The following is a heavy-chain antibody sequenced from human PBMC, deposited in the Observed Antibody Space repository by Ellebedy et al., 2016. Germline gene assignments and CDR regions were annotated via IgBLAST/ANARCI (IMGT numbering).Heavy chain of an antibody. CDR3: ARAYYGDYEWYWFDP. Sequence: ASVKVSCXASGYTFTSYGISWVRQAPGQGLEWMGIINPSGGSTSYAQKFQGRVTMTRDTSTSTAYMELSSLRSEDTAVYYCARAYYGDYEWYWFDPWGQGTLVTVSS. CDR2: INPSGGST. V-gene: IGHV1-46*01. J-gene: IGHJ5*02. CDR1: GYTFTSYG. D-gene: IGHD4-17*01.